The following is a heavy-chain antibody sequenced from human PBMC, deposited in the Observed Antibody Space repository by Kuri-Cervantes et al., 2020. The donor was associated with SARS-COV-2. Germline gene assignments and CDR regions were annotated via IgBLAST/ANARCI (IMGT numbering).Heavy chain of an antibody. CDR3: ARGPPYQLLFSYYYYGMDV. D-gene: IGHD2-2*01. CDR1: GGSISSYY. V-gene: IGHV4-59*12. Sequence: SETLSLTCTVSGGSISSYYWSWIRQPPGKGLEWIGYIYYSGSTDYNPSLKSRVTISVDTSKNQFSLKLSSVTAADTAVYYCARGPPYQLLFSYYYYGMDVWGQGTTVTVSS. CDR2: IYYSGST. J-gene: IGHJ6*02.